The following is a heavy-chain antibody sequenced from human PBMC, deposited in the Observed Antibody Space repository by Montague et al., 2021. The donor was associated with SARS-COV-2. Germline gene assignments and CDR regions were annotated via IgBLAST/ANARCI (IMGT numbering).Heavy chain of an antibody. D-gene: IGHD5-12*01. CDR1: GFSLSTSGMC. J-gene: IGHJ6*02. CDR2: IDWXDDK. V-gene: IGHV2-70*11. Sequence: PALVKATQTLTLTFTFSGFSLSTSGMCVSWIRHPPGKALEWLARIDWXDDKYYSTSLKTRLTISKDTSRNQVVLTMTNMDPVDTATYYCARSLPTTAMDVWGQGTTVTVSS. CDR3: ARSLPTTAMDV.